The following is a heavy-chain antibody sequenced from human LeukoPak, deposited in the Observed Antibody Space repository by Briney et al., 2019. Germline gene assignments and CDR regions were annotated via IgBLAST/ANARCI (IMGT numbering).Heavy chain of an antibody. V-gene: IGHV1-2*02. CDR2: FHPIRGGT. D-gene: IGHD3-9*01. CDR3: ARRGQYYDISTGYYVVGVYYYMAV. J-gene: IGHJ6*03. CDR1: GHTFTGYY. Sequence: ALVKISCSASGHTFTGYYMPWVPQAPGQRLEWMRWFHPIRGGTNHAQKFQGRVTITSATSIRTAYMVLSRLRSDDTTLFYCARRGQYYDISTGYYVVGVYYYMAVWGKGTTVT.